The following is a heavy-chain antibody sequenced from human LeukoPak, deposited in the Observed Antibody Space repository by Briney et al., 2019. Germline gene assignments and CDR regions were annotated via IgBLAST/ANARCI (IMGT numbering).Heavy chain of an antibody. CDR2: ISSSGTYI. V-gene: IGHV3-21*01. Sequence: PGGSLRLSCAASGFTFSNYNMNWVRQAPGKRLEWVSSISSSGTYIYYADSVKGRFTISRDNAKNSLYLQMNSLRAEDTAVYYCARGGNSGWDYWGQGTLVTVSS. CDR3: ARGGNSGWDY. D-gene: IGHD6-19*01. CDR1: GFTFSNYN. J-gene: IGHJ4*02.